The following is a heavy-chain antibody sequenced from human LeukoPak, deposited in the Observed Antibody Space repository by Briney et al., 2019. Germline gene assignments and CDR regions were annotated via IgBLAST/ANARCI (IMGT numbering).Heavy chain of an antibody. J-gene: IGHJ4*02. CDR2: IKSKTDGGTT. D-gene: IGHD2-15*01. CDR3: TSPRGRYCSGGSCYWTAY. Sequence: GGSLRLSCAASGFTFSNAWMSWVRQAPWKGLEWVGRIKSKTDGGTTDYAAPVKGRFTISRDDSKNTLYLQMNSLKTEATAVYYCTSPRGRYCSGGSCYWTAYWGQGTLVTVSS. CDR1: GFTFSNAW. V-gene: IGHV3-15*01.